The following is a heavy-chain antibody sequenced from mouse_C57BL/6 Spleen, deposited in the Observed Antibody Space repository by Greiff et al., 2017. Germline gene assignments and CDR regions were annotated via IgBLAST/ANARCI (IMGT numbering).Heavy chain of an antibody. CDR2: IYPGDGDT. J-gene: IGHJ4*01. Sequence: VQLQQSGPELVKPGASVKISCKASGYAFSSSWMNWVKQRPGKGLEWIGRIYPGDGDTNYNGKFKGKATLTADKSSSTAYMQLSSLTSEDSAVYFCARDEYDRYYAMDYWGQGTSVTVSS. D-gene: IGHD2-4*01. CDR3: ARDEYDRYYAMDY. CDR1: GYAFSSSW. V-gene: IGHV1-82*01.